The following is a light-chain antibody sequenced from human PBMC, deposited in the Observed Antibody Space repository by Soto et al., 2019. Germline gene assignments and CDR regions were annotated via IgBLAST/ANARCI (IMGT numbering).Light chain of an antibody. J-gene: IGKJ1*01. Sequence: EFVLTQSPGTLSLSPGERATLSCRASQSVSSSYLAWYQQKPGQAPRLLIYNASNRATGIPDRFSGGGSGTDFTLTISRLEPEDFAVYFCHQYAYSPWAFGQGTKVDIK. CDR1: QSVSSSY. V-gene: IGKV3-20*01. CDR3: HQYAYSPWA. CDR2: NAS.